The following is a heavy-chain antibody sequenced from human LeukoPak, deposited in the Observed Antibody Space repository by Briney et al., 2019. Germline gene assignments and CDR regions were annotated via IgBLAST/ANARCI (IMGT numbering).Heavy chain of an antibody. CDR3: ARDRCGGDCSFDY. Sequence: GASVKVSCKASGYTFTGYYMHWVRQAPGQGLEWMGWINPNSGGTNYAQKFQGRVTMTRDTSISTAYMELSWLRSDDTAVYYCARDRCGGDCSFDYWGQGTLVTVSS. J-gene: IGHJ4*02. CDR2: INPNSGGT. D-gene: IGHD2-21*01. V-gene: IGHV1-2*02. CDR1: GYTFTGYY.